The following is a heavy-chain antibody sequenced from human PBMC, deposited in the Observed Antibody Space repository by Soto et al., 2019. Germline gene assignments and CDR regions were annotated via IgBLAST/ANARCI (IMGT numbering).Heavy chain of an antibody. CDR3: AASQMGLISVLGT. CDR1: GGSMKSFF. J-gene: IGHJ4*02. Sequence: SETLSLTCTVSGGSMKSFFWSWIRQPPGKGLEWIGYIPNSGGPTYTPSLKSRVTIAIDASRNQFSLRLTSVTTADTAVYYCAASQMGLISVLGTWGQGIQVTVSS. D-gene: IGHD1-1*01. CDR2: IPNSGGP. V-gene: IGHV4-59*01.